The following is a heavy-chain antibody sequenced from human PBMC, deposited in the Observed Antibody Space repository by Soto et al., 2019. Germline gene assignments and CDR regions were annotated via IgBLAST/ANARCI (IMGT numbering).Heavy chain of an antibody. V-gene: IGHV3-23*01. D-gene: IGHD1-26*01. CDR2: ITETGGDT. Sequence: PGGSLRLSCAASGFTFSKFVMRWVRQTPGKGLEWVSTITETGGDTYYTDSVKGRFTISRDNSKNTLYLQMTSLRAEDTAVYYCARVSGGGSYVDAFDIWGQGTMVTVSS. CDR1: GFTFSKFV. J-gene: IGHJ3*02. CDR3: ARVSGGGSYVDAFDI.